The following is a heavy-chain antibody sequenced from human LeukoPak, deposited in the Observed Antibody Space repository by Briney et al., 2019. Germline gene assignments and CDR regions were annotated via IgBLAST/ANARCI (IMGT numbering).Heavy chain of an antibody. Sequence: SETLSLTCTVSGGSISSYYWSWTRQPPGKGLEWIGYIYYSGSTNYNPSLKSRVTISVDTSKNQFSLKLSSVTAADTAVYYCARDRMDKDGYNYLASDYWGQGTLVTVSS. V-gene: IGHV4-59*01. CDR3: ARDRMDKDGYNYLASDY. CDR2: IYYSGST. CDR1: GGSISSYY. J-gene: IGHJ4*02. D-gene: IGHD5-24*01.